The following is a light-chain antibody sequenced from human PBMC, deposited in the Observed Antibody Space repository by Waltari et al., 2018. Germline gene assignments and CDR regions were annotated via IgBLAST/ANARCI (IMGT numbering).Light chain of an antibody. Sequence: DIQMTQSPSSVSASIGDRVTITCRASQGIASWLAWYQQKPGKAPKVVIYAASRLRRGVPSRFSGSFSGTNFTLMITNLQPEDFATYYCQQANTFPYTFGQGTKLEIK. CDR2: AAS. CDR1: QGIASW. V-gene: IGKV1D-12*01. CDR3: QQANTFPYT. J-gene: IGKJ2*01.